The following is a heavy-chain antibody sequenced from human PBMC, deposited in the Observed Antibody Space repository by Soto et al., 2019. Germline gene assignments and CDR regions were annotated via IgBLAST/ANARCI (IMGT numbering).Heavy chain of an antibody. Sequence: GGSLRLSCAASGFTFSSYSMNWVRQAPGKGLEWVSSISSSSSYIYYADSVKGRFTISRDNAKNSLYLQMNSLRAEDTAVYYCASLLGPYSGYDLMEVFDYWGQGTLVTVSS. V-gene: IGHV3-21*01. J-gene: IGHJ4*02. D-gene: IGHD5-12*01. CDR1: GFTFSSYS. CDR3: ASLLGPYSGYDLMEVFDY. CDR2: ISSSSSYI.